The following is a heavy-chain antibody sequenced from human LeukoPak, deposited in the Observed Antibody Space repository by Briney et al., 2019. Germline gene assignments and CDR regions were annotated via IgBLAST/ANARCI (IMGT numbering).Heavy chain of an antibody. J-gene: IGHJ3*01. CDR1: GFTFSSYW. CDR3: ARGYYDSSGYYDL. V-gene: IGHV3-7*01. Sequence: PGGSLRLSCAASGFTFSSYWMSRVRQAPGKGLEGVANIKQDGSEKYYVDSVKGRFTISRDNAKNSLYLQMDSLRAEDTAVYYCARGYYDSSGYYDLWGQGTMVTVSS. CDR2: IKQDGSEK. D-gene: IGHD3-22*01.